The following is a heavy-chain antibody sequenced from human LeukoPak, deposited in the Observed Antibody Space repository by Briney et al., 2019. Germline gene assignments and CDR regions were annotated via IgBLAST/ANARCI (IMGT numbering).Heavy chain of an antibody. CDR2: FRGSTSDT. V-gene: IGHV3-23*01. CDR1: GFTFSSNY. D-gene: IGHD2-15*01. CDR3: AKALDTGVVADALDL. J-gene: IGHJ3*01. Sequence: GGSLRLSCAASGFTFSSNYMSWVRQAPGKGLEWVSSFRGSTSDTYYADSVRGRFTISRDNSKNTLYLQMSSLRVEDTALYYCAKALDTGVVADALDLWGRGTMDTVHS.